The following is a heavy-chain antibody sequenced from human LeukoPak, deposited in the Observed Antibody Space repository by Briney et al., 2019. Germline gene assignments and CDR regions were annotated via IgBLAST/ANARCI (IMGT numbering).Heavy chain of an antibody. CDR2: IYRSENP. CDR3: ATDLAVGAASIDY. V-gene: IGHV4-4*02. D-gene: IGHD2-15*01. CDR1: GGSISSSDW. J-gene: IGHJ4*02. Sequence: PSGTLSLTCVVSGGSISSSDWWSWVRQPPGRGLEWIGYIYRSENPSYNPSLKGRVTMSADKSKNQFSLRLSSVTAADPAVYYCATDLAVGAASIDYWGQGTLVTVSS.